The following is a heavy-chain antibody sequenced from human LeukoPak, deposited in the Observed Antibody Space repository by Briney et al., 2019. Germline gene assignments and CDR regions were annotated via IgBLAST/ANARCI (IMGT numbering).Heavy chain of an antibody. CDR1: GFTFSSYT. D-gene: IGHD6-13*01. V-gene: IGHV3-21*04. CDR2: ISSSSSYI. CDR3: ARGLAAAGLYFDY. Sequence: GGSLRLSCAASGFTFSSYTMNWVRQAPGKGLEWVSSISSSSSYIYHAESVKGRFTISRDNAKNSLYLQMNSLRAEDTTVYYCARGLAAAGLYFDYWGQGTLVTVSS. J-gene: IGHJ4*02.